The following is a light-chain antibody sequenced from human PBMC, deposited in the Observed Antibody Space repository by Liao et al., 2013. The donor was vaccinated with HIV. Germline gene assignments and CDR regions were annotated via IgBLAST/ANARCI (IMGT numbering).Light chain of an antibody. J-gene: IGLJ2*01. CDR2: EDK. CDR3: QAWDISNVV. Sequence: SYELTQPPSVSVSPGQTASITCSGDNLGDKYACWYQQKPGQSPVLVIYEDKKRPSGIPERFSGSNSGNTATLTISGTQAMDEADYYCQAWDISNVVFGRRDQADRP. V-gene: IGLV3-1*01. CDR1: NLGDKY.